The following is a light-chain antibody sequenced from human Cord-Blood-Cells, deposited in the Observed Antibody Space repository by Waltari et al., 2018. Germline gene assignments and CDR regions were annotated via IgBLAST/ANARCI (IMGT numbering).Light chain of an antibody. CDR3: QQYNSYSPT. CDR2: KAS. V-gene: IGKV1-5*03. J-gene: IGKJ2*01. Sequence: DIQMTQSHSTLSASVADRVTITCRASQSISSWLAWYQQKPGKAPKLLIYKASSLESGVPSRFSGSGSGTEFTLTISWLQPDDFASYYCQQYNSYSPTFGQGTKLEIK. CDR1: QSISSW.